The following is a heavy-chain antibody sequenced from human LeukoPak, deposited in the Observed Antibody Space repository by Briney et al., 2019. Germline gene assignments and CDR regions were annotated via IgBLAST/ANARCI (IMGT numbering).Heavy chain of an antibody. V-gene: IGHV3-30*02. Sequence: GGSLRLSCAVSGFTFSGSVMHWVRQAPGKGLEWVAFIRYDGSNKYYADCVKGRFTTSRDNSKNTLYLQMNSLRAEDTAVYYCAAPTVVTPDDYWGQGTLVTVPS. J-gene: IGHJ4*02. CDR1: GFTFSGSV. D-gene: IGHD4-23*01. CDR2: IRYDGSNK. CDR3: AAPTVVTPDDY.